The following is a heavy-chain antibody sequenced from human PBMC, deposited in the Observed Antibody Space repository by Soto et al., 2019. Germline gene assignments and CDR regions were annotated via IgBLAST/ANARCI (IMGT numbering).Heavy chain of an antibody. CDR1: GHRFSTFL. CDR2: IYPGDSDT. CDR3: TKHGRKGSSSSYNWFDT. J-gene: IGHJ5*02. V-gene: IGHV5-51*01. Sequence: GEALELFCLGSGHRFSTFLIHWVRQQPGKGLEWMGIIYPGDSDTRYTPSFQGQVTISADKSISTAYLQWSSLKATDTAIYYCTKHGRKGSSSSYNWFDTWGQGSLVTVSS. D-gene: IGHD6-6*01.